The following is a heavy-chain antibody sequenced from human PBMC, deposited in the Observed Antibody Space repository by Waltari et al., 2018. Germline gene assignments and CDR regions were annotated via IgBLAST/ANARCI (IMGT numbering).Heavy chain of an antibody. CDR2: IRSSSSTI. Sequence: EVQLVESGGGLVQPGGSLRLSCAASGFTFSSYSMNWVRQAPGKGREWVSYIRSSSSTIYYADSVKGRFTISRDNAKNSLYLQRNSLRAEDTAVYYCARSTGTGYAFDIWGQGTMVTVSS. CDR3: ARSTGTGYAFDI. V-gene: IGHV3-48*04. J-gene: IGHJ3*02. CDR1: GFTFSSYS. D-gene: IGHD1-7*01.